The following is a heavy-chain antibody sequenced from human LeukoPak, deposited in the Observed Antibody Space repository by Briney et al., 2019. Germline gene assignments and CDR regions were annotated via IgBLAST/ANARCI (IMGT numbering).Heavy chain of an antibody. D-gene: IGHD4-17*01. V-gene: IGHV3-9*01. J-gene: IGHJ5*02. CDR3: AKTNYGDLLPGWFDP. CDR2: ISWNSGSI. Sequence: QPGRSLRLSCAASGFTFDDYAMHWVRQAPGKGLEWVTGISWNSGSIGYADSVKGRFTISRDNAKNSLYLQMNSLRAEDTALYYCAKTNYGDLLPGWFDPWGQGTLVTVSS. CDR1: GFTFDDYA.